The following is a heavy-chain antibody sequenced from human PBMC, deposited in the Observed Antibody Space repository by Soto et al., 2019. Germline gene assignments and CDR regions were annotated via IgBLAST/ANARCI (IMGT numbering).Heavy chain of an antibody. J-gene: IGHJ6*02. D-gene: IGHD3-3*01. CDR3: ARGLRFLEWSPMAV. V-gene: IGHV1-18*04. Sequence: RXSVKVSCKASGYTFTSYGISWVRQAPGQGLEWMGWISAYNGNTNYAQKLQGRVTMTTETSTSTAYMELRSLRSDDTAVYYCARGLRFLEWSPMAVWGQGPTVTVSS. CDR1: GYTFTSYG. CDR2: ISAYNGNT.